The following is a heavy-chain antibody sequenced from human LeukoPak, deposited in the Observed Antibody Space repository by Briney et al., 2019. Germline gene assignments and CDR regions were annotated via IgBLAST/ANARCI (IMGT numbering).Heavy chain of an antibody. V-gene: IGHV4-39*07. Sequence: PSETLSLTCTVSGGSISSSSYHWGWIRQPPGKGLEWIGSIYYSGSTYYNPSLKSRVTISVDTSKNQFSLKLSSVTAADTAVYYCARPGIAAAGTGAFDIWGQGTMVTVSS. J-gene: IGHJ3*02. D-gene: IGHD6-13*01. CDR3: ARPGIAAAGTGAFDI. CDR2: IYYSGST. CDR1: GGSISSSSYH.